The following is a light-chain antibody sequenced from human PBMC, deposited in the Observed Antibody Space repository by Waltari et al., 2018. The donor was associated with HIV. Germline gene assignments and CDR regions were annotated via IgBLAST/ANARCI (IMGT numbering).Light chain of an antibody. Sequence: SYELTQPPSVSVSPGQTASITCSGDKLGDKYVSWYQQRPGQSPVLVIYQDTGRPSGIPERLSGSNSGNTATLTISGTQAMDEADYYCQAWDTSAVIFGGGTKLIVL. J-gene: IGLJ2*01. CDR2: QDT. CDR1: KLGDKY. CDR3: QAWDTSAVI. V-gene: IGLV3-1*01.